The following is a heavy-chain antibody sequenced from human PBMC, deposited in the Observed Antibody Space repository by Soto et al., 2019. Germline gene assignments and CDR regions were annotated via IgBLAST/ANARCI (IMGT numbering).Heavy chain of an antibody. Sequence: GGSLRLSCAASGFTFTNYDMHWVRQAPGKGLEWMALILHDGSAEYYADSVKGRFTISRDNSKNTLYLQMNSLRAEDTAVYYCARSRDGYSFYFYYGMDGWGQGTTVTVPS. CDR2: ILHDGSAE. D-gene: IGHD4-4*01. J-gene: IGHJ6*02. CDR1: GFTFTNYD. V-gene: IGHV3-30*03. CDR3: ARSRDGYSFYFYYGMDG.